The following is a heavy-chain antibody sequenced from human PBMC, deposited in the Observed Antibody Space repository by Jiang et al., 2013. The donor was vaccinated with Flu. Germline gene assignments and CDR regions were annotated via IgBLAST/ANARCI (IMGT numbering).Heavy chain of an antibody. D-gene: IGHD5-18*01. J-gene: IGHJ4*02. CDR3: ARLTGYNYDNDY. CDR2: VNPGNGNT. Sequence: WVNPGNGNTKYSQKFQGRVTIIRDTSASTAYMELSNLRSEDTAVYYCARLTGYNYDNDYWGQGTLITVSS. V-gene: IGHV1-3*01.